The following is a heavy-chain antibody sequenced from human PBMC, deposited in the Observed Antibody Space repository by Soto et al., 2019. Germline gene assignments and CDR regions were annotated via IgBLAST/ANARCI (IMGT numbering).Heavy chain of an antibody. CDR1: GGSISSYY. D-gene: IGHD6-13*01. Sequence: SETLSLTCTVSGGSISSYYWSWIRQPPGKGLEWIGYIYYSGSTNYNPSLKSRVTISVDTSKNQFSLKLSSVTAADTAVYYCARDLARHSSSWHAFDIWGQGTRVTVSS. CDR2: IYYSGST. V-gene: IGHV4-59*01. J-gene: IGHJ3*02. CDR3: ARDLARHSSSWHAFDI.